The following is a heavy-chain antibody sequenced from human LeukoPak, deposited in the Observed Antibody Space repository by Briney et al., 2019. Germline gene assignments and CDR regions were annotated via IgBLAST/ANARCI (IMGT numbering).Heavy chain of an antibody. D-gene: IGHD1-26*01. CDR1: GHTFTGYY. CDR3: ARDLAVGATSYGMDV. Sequence: ASVKVSCKASGHTFTGYYMHWVRQAPGQGLEWMGWINPNSGGTNYAQKFQGRVTMTRDTSISTAYMELSRLRSDDTAVYYCARDLAVGATSYGMDVWGQGTTVTVSS. V-gene: IGHV1-2*02. CDR2: INPNSGGT. J-gene: IGHJ6*02.